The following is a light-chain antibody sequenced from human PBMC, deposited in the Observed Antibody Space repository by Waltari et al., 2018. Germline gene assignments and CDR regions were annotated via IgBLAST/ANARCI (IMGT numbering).Light chain of an antibody. CDR2: EVS. CDR1: QSLLHSDGKTH. CDR3: MQSIQFPLT. Sequence: DVVMTQTPLALSVTPGQPASISCKSSQSLLHSDGKTHLYWYLQKPGLPPQLLIYEVSTRFSGVPDRFSGSGSGTDFTLKISRVEAEDVGLYYCMQSIQFPLTFGGGTKVEIK. V-gene: IGKV2D-29*01. J-gene: IGKJ4*01.